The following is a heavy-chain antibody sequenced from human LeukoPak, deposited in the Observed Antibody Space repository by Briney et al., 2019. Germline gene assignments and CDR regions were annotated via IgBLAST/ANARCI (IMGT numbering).Heavy chain of an antibody. V-gene: IGHV3-30*02. Sequence: GGSLRLSCAASGFTFSSYGMHWVRQAPGRGLEWVAFIRYDGSNKYYADSVKGRFTISRDNSKNTLYLQMNSLRAEDTAVYYCAKDYDFWSGHSFDYWGQGTLVTVSS. CDR2: IRYDGSNK. J-gene: IGHJ4*02. D-gene: IGHD3-3*01. CDR1: GFTFSSYG. CDR3: AKDYDFWSGHSFDY.